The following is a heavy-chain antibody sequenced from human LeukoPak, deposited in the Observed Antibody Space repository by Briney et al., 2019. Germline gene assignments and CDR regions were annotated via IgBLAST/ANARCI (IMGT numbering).Heavy chain of an antibody. CDR1: GFTFSSYS. V-gene: IGHV3-21*01. Sequence: PGGSLRLSCAASGFTFSSYSMNGVRQAPGKGLEWVSSISSSSSYIYYADSVKGRFTISRDNAKNSLYLQMNSLRAEDTAVYYCASPGDTAMVNVHYWGQGTLVTVSS. J-gene: IGHJ4*02. CDR2: ISSSSSYI. CDR3: ASPGDTAMVNVHY. D-gene: IGHD5-18*01.